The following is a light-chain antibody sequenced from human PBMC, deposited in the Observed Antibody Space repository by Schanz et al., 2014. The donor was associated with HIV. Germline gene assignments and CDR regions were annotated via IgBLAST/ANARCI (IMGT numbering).Light chain of an antibody. CDR3: CSYAGTYPPLYV. CDR1: SSYIGAGYD. J-gene: IGLJ1*01. Sequence: QSVLTQPPSVSGAPGQRVIISCTGGSSYIGAGYDVHWYQQLPGTAPKLLIYGNTNRPSGVPDRFSGSKSGTSASLTISGLQAEDEADYYCCSYAGTYPPLYVFGSGTKLTVL. CDR2: GNT. V-gene: IGLV1-40*01.